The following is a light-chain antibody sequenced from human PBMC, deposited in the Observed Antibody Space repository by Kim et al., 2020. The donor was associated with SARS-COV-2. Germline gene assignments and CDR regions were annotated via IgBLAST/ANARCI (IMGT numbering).Light chain of an antibody. CDR1: QSINNN. J-gene: IGKJ5*01. V-gene: IGKV3-15*01. CDR2: DAS. Sequence: GSPGERATLSCRASQSINNNLAWYQQKPGQSPRLLIYDASTGASGSPARFSGSGSGTEFALSISSLQSEDSATYHCQQYNFYPITFGQGTRLEIK. CDR3: QQYNFYPIT.